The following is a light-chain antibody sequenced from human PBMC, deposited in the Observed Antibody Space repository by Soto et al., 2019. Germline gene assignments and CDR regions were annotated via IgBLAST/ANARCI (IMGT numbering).Light chain of an antibody. V-gene: IGLV2-14*01. CDR2: EVS. J-gene: IGLJ2*01. CDR3: SSYISNSIVV. CDR1: SSDVGDYNY. Sequence: QPVLTQPASVSGSPGQSITISCTGTSSDVGDYNYVSWYQQHPGKAPKLIIYEVSHRLSGVSNRFSGSKSGHTASLTISGLQDEDEADYYCSSYISNSIVVFGGGTKLTVL.